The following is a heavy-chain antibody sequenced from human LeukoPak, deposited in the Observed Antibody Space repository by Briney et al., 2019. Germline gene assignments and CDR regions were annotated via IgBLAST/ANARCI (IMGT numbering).Heavy chain of an antibody. CDR3: AKSILTYSSGWYNFDY. D-gene: IGHD6-19*01. CDR2: IRYDGSNK. J-gene: IGHJ4*02. Sequence: GGSLRLSCAASGFTFSSYGMHWVRQAPDKGREWVAFIRYDGSNKYYADSVKGRFTISRDNSKNTLYLQMNSLRAEDTAVYYCAKSILTYSSGWYNFDYWGQGTLVTVSS. CDR1: GFTFSSYG. V-gene: IGHV3-30*02.